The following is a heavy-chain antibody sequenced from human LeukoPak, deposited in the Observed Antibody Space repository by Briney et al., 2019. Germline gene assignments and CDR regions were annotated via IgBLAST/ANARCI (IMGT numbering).Heavy chain of an antibody. CDR2: VYYIGST. V-gene: IGHV4-39*07. J-gene: IGHJ5*02. Sequence: SETLSLTCTVSGDSISRSSDYWGWIRQPPGKGPEWIGSVYYIGSTFYNPSLKSRLTISIDTSKNQFSLKLRSVTAADTAVYYCARVGYSSGWYRFDPWGQGTLVTVSS. D-gene: IGHD6-19*01. CDR1: GDSISRSSDY. CDR3: ARVGYSSGWYRFDP.